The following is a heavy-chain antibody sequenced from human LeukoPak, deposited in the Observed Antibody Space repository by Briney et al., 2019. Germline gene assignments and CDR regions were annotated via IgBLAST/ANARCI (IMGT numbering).Heavy chain of an antibody. CDR3: ARDIGGSSVY. D-gene: IGHD3-16*01. J-gene: IGHJ4*02. V-gene: IGHV3-7*01. CDR2: INQDGSEK. Sequence: PGGSLRLSCAASGFTFSTYWMSWVRQAPGKGLEWVANINQDGSEKYYVDSVKGRFTISRDNAKNSLYLQMNSLGAEDTTVYYCARDIGGSSVYWGQGTLVTVSS. CDR1: GFTFSTYW.